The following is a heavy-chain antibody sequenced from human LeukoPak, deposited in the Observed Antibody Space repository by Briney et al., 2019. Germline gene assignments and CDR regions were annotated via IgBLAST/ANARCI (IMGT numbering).Heavy chain of an antibody. J-gene: IGHJ6*02. Sequence: GASVKVSCKASGGTFSSYAISWVRQAPGQGLEWMGRIIPILGIANYAQKFQGRVTITADKSTSTAYMELSSLRSEDTAVYYCARGAVNSAQKAYYYYGMDVWGQGTTVTVSS. CDR1: GGTFSSYA. V-gene: IGHV1-69*04. CDR2: IIPILGIA. D-gene: IGHD1-26*01. CDR3: ARGAVNSAQKAYYYYGMDV.